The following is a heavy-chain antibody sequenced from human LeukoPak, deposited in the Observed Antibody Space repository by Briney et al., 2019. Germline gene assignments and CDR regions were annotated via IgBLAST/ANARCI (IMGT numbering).Heavy chain of an antibody. Sequence: SGGSLRLSCAASGFTFDDYAMHWVRQAPGKGLEWVSGISWNSGSIGYADSVKGRFTISRDNAKNSLYLQMNSLRAEDTALYYCAKGEAMDGIFDYWGQGTLVTVSS. CDR2: ISWNSGSI. CDR3: AKGEAMDGIFDY. D-gene: IGHD5-18*01. J-gene: IGHJ4*02. V-gene: IGHV3-9*01. CDR1: GFTFDDYA.